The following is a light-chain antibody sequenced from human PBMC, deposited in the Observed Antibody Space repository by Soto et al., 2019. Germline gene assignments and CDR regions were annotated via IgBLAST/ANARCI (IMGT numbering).Light chain of an antibody. V-gene: IGKV1-5*01. Sequence: DIQMTQSPSTLSASVGDRVTITCRASQSTSSWLAWYQQKPGEAPKLLLYHASTLESGVPSRFSGSGSGTEFTLTVSRLQPEDFGSYYSQQYNNSPWTFGQGTKVDIK. CDR2: HAS. CDR3: QQYNNSPWT. J-gene: IGKJ1*01. CDR1: QSTSSW.